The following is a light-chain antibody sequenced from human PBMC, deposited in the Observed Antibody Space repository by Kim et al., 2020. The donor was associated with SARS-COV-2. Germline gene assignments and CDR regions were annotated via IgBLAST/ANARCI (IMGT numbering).Light chain of an antibody. V-gene: IGKV4-1*01. CDR1: QSVLYSSSNKNY. J-gene: IGKJ2*01. CDR3: QQHYTTPYT. CDR2: WAS. Sequence: RATINCKSSQSVLYSSSNKNYLAWYQQKPGQSPKLLIYWASTRESGVPDRFSGSGSGTDFTPTISSLQAEDVAVYYCQQHYTTPYTFGQGTKLEI.